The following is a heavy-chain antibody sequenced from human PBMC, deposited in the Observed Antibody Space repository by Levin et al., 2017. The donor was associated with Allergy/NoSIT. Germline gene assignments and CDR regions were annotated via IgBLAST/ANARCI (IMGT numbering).Heavy chain of an antibody. Sequence: SETLSLTCAVYGGSFSGYYWSWIRQPPGKGLEWIGEINHSGSTNYNPSLKSRVTISVDTSKNQFSLKLSSVTAADTAVYYCASGPSGLGWFDPWGQGTLVTVSS. CDR3: ASGPSGLGWFDP. J-gene: IGHJ5*02. V-gene: IGHV4-34*01. CDR2: INHSGST. CDR1: GGSFSGYY.